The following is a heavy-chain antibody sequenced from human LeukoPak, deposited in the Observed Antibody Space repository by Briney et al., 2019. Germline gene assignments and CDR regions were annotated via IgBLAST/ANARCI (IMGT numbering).Heavy chain of an antibody. CDR3: AREYFVGDSRGAPWFDP. CDR1: GFTFSNYV. CDR2: ISHEGNKE. Sequence: GGSLRPSCAGSGFTFSNYVMYWVRQAPGKGLEWVAVISHEGNKEDYAESVKGRFTISRDISKSTLFLQMNSLRVEDTAVYSCAREYFVGDSRGAPWFDPRGQGTLVTVSS. J-gene: IGHJ5*02. V-gene: IGHV3-30*04. D-gene: IGHD3-22*01.